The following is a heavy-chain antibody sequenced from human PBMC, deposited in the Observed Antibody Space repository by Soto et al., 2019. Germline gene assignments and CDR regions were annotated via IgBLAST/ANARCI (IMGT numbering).Heavy chain of an antibody. J-gene: IGHJ5*02. CDR3: ARKRANRLGP. V-gene: IGHV1-8*01. CDR2: MNPNSGNT. CDR1: GYTFTSYD. D-gene: IGHD6-6*01. Sequence: QVQLVQSGAEVKKPGASVKVSCKASGYTFTSYDINWVRQATGQGLEWMGWMNPNSGNTGYAQKFQGRVTMTRNTPISTAQLGLSSLKSEDPALYYCARKRANRLGPRGQGTLVTVSS.